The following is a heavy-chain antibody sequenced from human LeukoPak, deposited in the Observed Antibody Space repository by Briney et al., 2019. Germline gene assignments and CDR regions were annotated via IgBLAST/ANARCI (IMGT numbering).Heavy chain of an antibody. CDR2: ISSSSSYI. D-gene: IGHD4-11*01. Sequence: GGSLRLSCAASGFTFSSYRMNWVRQAPGKGLEWVSSISSSSSYIYYADSVKGRFTISRDNAKNSLYLQMNSLRAEDTAVYYCARARKLTTVTTFSYFDYWGQGTLVTVSS. CDR3: ARARKLTTVTTFSYFDY. CDR1: GFTFSSYR. J-gene: IGHJ4*02. V-gene: IGHV3-21*01.